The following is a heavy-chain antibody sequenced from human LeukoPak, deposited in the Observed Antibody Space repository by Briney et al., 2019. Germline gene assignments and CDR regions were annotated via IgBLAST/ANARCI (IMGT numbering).Heavy chain of an antibody. CDR2: INQDGSTK. J-gene: IGHJ5*02. CDR3: ARGMTVAANWFDP. V-gene: IGHV3-7*05. CDR1: GVTFTNHW. Sequence: PGGSLRLSCAASGVTFTNHWMNWVRQAPGKGLEWVANINQDGSTKYYVDSVKGRFTISRDNAENSLNLQMNSLRAEDTAEYYRARGMTVAANWFDPWGQGTLVTVSS. D-gene: IGHD6-19*01.